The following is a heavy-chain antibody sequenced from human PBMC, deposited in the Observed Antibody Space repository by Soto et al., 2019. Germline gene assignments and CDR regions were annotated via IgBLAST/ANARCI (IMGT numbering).Heavy chain of an antibody. CDR3: ARDTVTMVRGVIKMSYYYYGMDV. Sequence: QVQLQESGPGLVKPSQTLSLTCTVSGGSISSGDYYWSWIRQPPGKGLEWIGYIYYRGSTYYNPSLKSRVTISVDTSKNQFSLKLSSVTAADTAVYYCARDTVTMVRGVIKMSYYYYGMDVWGQGTTVTVSS. CDR2: IYYRGST. CDR1: GGSISSGDYY. J-gene: IGHJ6*02. D-gene: IGHD3-10*01. V-gene: IGHV4-30-4*01.